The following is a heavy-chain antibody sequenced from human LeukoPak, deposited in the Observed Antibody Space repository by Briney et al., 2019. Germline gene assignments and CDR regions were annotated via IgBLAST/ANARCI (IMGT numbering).Heavy chain of an antibody. V-gene: IGHV4-39*01. CDR2: IYYSGTT. Sequence: PSETLSLTCKVSGXSISSSSYYWGWIRQSPGKGLEWIGSIYYSGTTYYNPSLKTRVTIFVDTSKNQFSLKLSSVTAADTAVYYCARLVGAATDPFDYWGQGTLVTVSS. J-gene: IGHJ4*02. D-gene: IGHD1-26*01. CDR1: GXSISSSSYY. CDR3: ARLVGAATDPFDY.